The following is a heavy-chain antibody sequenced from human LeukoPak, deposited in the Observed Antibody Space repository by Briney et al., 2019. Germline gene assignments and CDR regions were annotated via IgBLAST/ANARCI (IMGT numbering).Heavy chain of an antibody. J-gene: IGHJ3*02. CDR3: ARRDDAFDI. CDR1: GGSISSSY. Sequence: SETLSLTCTVSGGSISSSYWSWIRQPPGKGLEWIGYIYYSGSTNYNPSLKSRVTISVDTSKNQFSLKLSSVTAADTAVYYCARRDDAFDIWGQGTMVTVSS. CDR2: IYYSGST. V-gene: IGHV4-59*08.